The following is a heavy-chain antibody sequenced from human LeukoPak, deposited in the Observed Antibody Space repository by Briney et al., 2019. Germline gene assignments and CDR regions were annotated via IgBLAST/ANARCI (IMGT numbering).Heavy chain of an antibody. D-gene: IGHD3-22*01. CDR1: GGSISSYY. J-gene: IGHJ3*02. CDR3: ARPSYYDNAFDI. Sequence: SETLSLTCTVSGGSISSYYWSWIRQPPGKGLEWIGYIYYSGSTNYNPSPKSRVTISVDTSKNQFSLKLSSVTAADTAVYYCARPSYYDNAFDIWGQGTMVTVSS. CDR2: IYYSGST. V-gene: IGHV4-59*08.